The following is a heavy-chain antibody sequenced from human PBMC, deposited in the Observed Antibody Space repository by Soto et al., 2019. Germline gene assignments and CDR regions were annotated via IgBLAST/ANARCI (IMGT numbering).Heavy chain of an antibody. V-gene: IGHV3-74*01. CDR1: GFTFSTYW. CDR2: IKSDGSGT. CDR3: VRGGGDSYDGNGYLGRH. Sequence: EVQLVESGGGLVQPGGSLRLSCAASGFTFSTYWMHWVRQAPGKGPMWVARIKSDGSGTYYADSVKGRLTISRDNAKNXXHLQMDSLRSEDTAVYFCVRGGGDSYDGNGYLGRHWGQGTLVTVSS. D-gene: IGHD2-21*01. J-gene: IGHJ4*02.